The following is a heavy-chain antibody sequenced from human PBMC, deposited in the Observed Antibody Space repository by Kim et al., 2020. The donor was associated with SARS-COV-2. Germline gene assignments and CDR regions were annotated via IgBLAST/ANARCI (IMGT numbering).Heavy chain of an antibody. V-gene: IGHV4-34*01. CDR1: GGSFSGYY. J-gene: IGHJ4*02. D-gene: IGHD5-18*01. CDR3: ARGWDSYGPYFWY. Sequence: SETLSLTCAVYGGSFSGYYWSWIRQPPGKGLEWIGEINHSGSTNYNPSLKSRVTISVDTSKNQFSLKLSSVTAADTAVYYCARGWDSYGPYFWYWGQGTLVTVSS. CDR2: INHSGST.